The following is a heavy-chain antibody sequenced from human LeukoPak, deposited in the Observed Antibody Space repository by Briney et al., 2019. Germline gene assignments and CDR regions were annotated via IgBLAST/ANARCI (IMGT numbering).Heavy chain of an antibody. CDR3: ARSHPRTSVFDF. V-gene: IGHV3-53*01. CDR1: GFIVSDSY. D-gene: IGHD5/OR15-5a*01. CDR2: IYSSGST. Sequence: PGGSLRLSCAGSGFIVSDSYTSWVRQGPGKGLEWVSAIYSSGSTDYADSVRGRFTIARDTSKNMVYLQMNSLTAEDTATYYCARSHPRTSVFDFGGQGTMVTLSS. J-gene: IGHJ3*01.